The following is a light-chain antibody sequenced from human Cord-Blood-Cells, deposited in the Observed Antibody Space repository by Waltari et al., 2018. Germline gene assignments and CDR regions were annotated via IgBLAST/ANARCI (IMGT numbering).Light chain of an antibody. V-gene: IGLV1-40*01. J-gene: IGLJ3*02. CDR2: GNS. CDR3: QSYDSSLSGSV. CDR1: SSNIGAGSD. Sequence: QSVLTQPPSVSGAPGQRVPISCTGSSSNIGAGSDVHWYQQRPGPAPKLLIYGNSNRPSGVPDRFSGSKSGASASLAITGLQAEDEADYYCQSYDSSLSGSVFGGGTKLTVL.